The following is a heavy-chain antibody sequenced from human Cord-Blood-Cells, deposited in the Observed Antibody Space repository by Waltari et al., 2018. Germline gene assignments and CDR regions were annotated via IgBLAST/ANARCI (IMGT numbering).Heavy chain of an antibody. J-gene: IGHJ1*01. CDR3: ARGGAVGATLAEYFQH. V-gene: IGHV1-69*04. CDR1: GGTFSSYA. D-gene: IGHD1-26*01. Sequence: QVQLVQSGAEVKKPGSSVKVSCKASGGTFSSYASSWVRQAPGQGLEWMGGIIPILGIANYAQKFQGRVTITADESTSTAYMELSSLRSEDTAVYYCARGGAVGATLAEYFQHWGQGTLVTVSS. CDR2: IIPILGIA.